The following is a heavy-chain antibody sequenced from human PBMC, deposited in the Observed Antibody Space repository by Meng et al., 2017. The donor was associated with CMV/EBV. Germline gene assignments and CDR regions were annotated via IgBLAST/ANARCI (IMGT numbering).Heavy chain of an antibody. V-gene: IGHV3-23*03. J-gene: IGHJ5*02. Sequence: ACGSTVSRNAMTWVRQAPGKGLKWVSVIYSGGSSTYYADSVKGRFNISRDNSKNTLYLQMNSLRAEDTAVYYCAKAFSDGYNCFDTWGQGTLVTVSS. CDR2: IYSGGSST. CDR3: AKAFSDGYNCFDT. D-gene: IGHD5-24*01. CDR1: GSTVSRNA.